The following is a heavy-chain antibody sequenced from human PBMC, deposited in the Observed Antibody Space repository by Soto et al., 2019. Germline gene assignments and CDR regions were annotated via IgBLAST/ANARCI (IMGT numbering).Heavy chain of an antibody. D-gene: IGHD2-8*01. Sequence: SETLSLTCSVSGGSVSYNSYYWGWIRQPPGKGLEWVGGIFYTGTTYYSPSLKDRVTISVDTSKNSFSLNLTSVTATDTAVYYCARDRDAYCRNGGCSGPYLDCWGRGTQVTVSS. CDR2: IFYTGTT. J-gene: IGHJ4*02. CDR1: GGSVSYNSYY. V-gene: IGHV4-39*02. CDR3: ARDRDAYCRNGGCSGPYLDC.